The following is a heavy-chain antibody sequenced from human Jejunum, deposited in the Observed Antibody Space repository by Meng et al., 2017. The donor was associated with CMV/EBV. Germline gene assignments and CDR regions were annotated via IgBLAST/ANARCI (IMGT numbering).Heavy chain of an antibody. J-gene: IGHJ4*02. CDR2: FYSSDPY. D-gene: IGHD1-26*01. CDR3: ARGPGASTREGFDY. CDR1: GGSIINQY. Sequence: QVELQGSGPGLVKPSETLSLTFNESGGSIINQYWSWSRQSAGKGLEWIVRFYSSDPYNYHPSLTSRLTMSLDTSKNQFSLNLSSVTAADTAIYYCARGPGASTREGFDYWGLGTLVTVSS. V-gene: IGHV4-4*07.